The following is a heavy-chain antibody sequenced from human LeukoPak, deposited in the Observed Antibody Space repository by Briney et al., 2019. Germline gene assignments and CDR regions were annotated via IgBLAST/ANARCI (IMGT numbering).Heavy chain of an antibody. CDR2: IYHSGST. J-gene: IGHJ4*02. CDR3: ARPGSGWSYYFDY. Sequence: SETLSLTCAASGYSISSGYYWGWIRQPPGKGLEWIGSIYHSGSTYYNPSLKSRVTISVDTSKNQFSLKLSSVTAADTAVYYCARPGSGWSYYFDYWGQGTLVTVSS. CDR1: GYSISSGYY. V-gene: IGHV4-38-2*01. D-gene: IGHD6-19*01.